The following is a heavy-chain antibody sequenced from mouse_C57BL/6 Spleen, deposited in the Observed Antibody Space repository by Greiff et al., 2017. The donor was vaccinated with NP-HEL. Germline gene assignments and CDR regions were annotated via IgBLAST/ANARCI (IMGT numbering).Heavy chain of an antibody. V-gene: IGHV1-15*01. CDR2: IDPETGGT. CDR1: GYTFTDYE. D-gene: IGHD2-14*01. Sequence: QVQLQQSGAELVRPGASVTLSCKASGYTFTDYEMHWVKQTPVHGLEWIGAIDPETGGTAYNQKFKGKAILTADKSSSTAYMELRSLTSEDSAVYYCTRLRGGTEDWYFDVWGTGTTVTVSS. J-gene: IGHJ1*03. CDR3: TRLRGGTEDWYFDV.